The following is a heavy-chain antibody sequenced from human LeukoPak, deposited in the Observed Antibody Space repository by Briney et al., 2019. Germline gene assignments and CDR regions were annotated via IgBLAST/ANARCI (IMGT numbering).Heavy chain of an antibody. J-gene: IGHJ4*02. D-gene: IGHD5-12*01. Sequence: GGSLGLSCAASGFTFSSYGMHWVRQAPGKGLEWVAVIWYDGTNKYYADSVKGRFTISRDNSKNTLYLQMNSLRAEDTAVYYCARDHYGGYAYSDYWGQGALVIVSS. V-gene: IGHV3-33*08. CDR2: IWYDGTNK. CDR1: GFTFSSYG. CDR3: ARDHYGGYAYSDY.